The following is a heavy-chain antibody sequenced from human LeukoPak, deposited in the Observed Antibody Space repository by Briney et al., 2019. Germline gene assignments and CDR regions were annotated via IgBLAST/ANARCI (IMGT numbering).Heavy chain of an antibody. CDR2: INPNSGGT. J-gene: IGHJ6*03. D-gene: IGHD1-1*01. CDR1: GYTFTGYY. V-gene: IGHV1-2*02. CDR3: ASGTVGYYYYYMDV. Sequence: ASVKVSCKASGYTFTGYYMHWVRQAPGQGLEWMGWINPNSGGTNYAQKFQGRVTMTRDTSISTAYMELSSLRSEDTAVYYCASGTVGYYYYYMDVWGKGTTVTVSS.